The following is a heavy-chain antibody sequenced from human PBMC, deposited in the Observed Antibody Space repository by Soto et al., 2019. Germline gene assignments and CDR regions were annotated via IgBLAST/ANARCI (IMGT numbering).Heavy chain of an antibody. Sequence: KPSETLSLTCAVYGGSFSGYYWSWIRQPPGKGLEWIGEINHSGSTNYNPSLKSRVTISVDTSMNQFSLKLSSVTAADTAVYYCARKRSIAARRGAFDIWGQGTMVTVSS. V-gene: IGHV4-34*01. J-gene: IGHJ3*02. D-gene: IGHD6-6*01. CDR2: INHSGST. CDR1: GGSFSGYY. CDR3: ARKRSIAARRGAFDI.